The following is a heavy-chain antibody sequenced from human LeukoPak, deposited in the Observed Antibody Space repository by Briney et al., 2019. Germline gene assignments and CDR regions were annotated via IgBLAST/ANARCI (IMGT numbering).Heavy chain of an antibody. D-gene: IGHD5-24*01. CDR2: ISSSGSTI. J-gene: IGHJ4*02. Sequence: GGSLRLSCAASGFTFSSYEMNWVRQAPGKGLEWVSYISSSGSTIYYADSVKGRFTISRDNAKNSLYLQMNSLRAEDTAVYYCARLGSEMATIRALGYWGQGTLVTVSS. CDR3: ARLGSEMATIRALGY. V-gene: IGHV3-48*03. CDR1: GFTFSSYE.